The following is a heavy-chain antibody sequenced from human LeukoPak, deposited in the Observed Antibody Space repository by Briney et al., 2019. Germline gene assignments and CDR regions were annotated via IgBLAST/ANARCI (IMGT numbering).Heavy chain of an antibody. D-gene: IGHD3-10*01. J-gene: IGHJ5*02. CDR1: GFTFSHYG. Sequence: GGTLRLSCAASGFTFSHYGMTWVRQAPGKGLEWVSAISGSGGSTYYAGSVKGRFTISRDNSKNTLYLQMNSLRAEDTAVYYCAKYYTRGWFGESNWFDPWGQGTLVTVSS. CDR2: ISGSGGST. CDR3: AKYYTRGWFGESNWFDP. V-gene: IGHV3-23*01.